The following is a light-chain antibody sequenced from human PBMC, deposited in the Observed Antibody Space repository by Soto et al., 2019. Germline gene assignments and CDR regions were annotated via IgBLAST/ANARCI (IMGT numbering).Light chain of an antibody. J-gene: IGKJ5*01. CDR3: LQAAQSPLT. CDR2: LAS. Sequence: DIVLTQSPLSLPVPPGEPASISCRSSQSLLQSNGNNHVDWYLQRPGQSPQLLLYLASSRASGVPDRFSGSGSGTEFSLEISRVEAEDVGVYYCLQAAQSPLTFGQGTRLEIK. CDR1: QSLLQSNGNNH. V-gene: IGKV2-28*01.